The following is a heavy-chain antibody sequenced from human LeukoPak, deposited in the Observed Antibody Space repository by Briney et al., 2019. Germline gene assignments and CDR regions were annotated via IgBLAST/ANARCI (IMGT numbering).Heavy chain of an antibody. CDR1: GYTLTELS. D-gene: IGHD6-19*01. CDR2: INTNTGNP. Sequence: ASVKVSCKVSGYTLTELSMHWVRQAPGQGLEWMGWINTNTGNPTYAQGFTGRFVFSLDTSVSTAYLQISSLKAEDTAVYYCAREPGDLQWLGYYGMAVWGQGTTVTVSS. V-gene: IGHV7-4-1*02. J-gene: IGHJ6*02. CDR3: AREPGDLQWLGYYGMAV.